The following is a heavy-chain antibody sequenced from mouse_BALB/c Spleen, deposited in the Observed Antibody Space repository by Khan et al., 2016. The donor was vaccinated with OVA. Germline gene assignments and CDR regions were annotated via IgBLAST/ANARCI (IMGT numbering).Heavy chain of an antibody. Sequence: EVQLQESGPSLVKPSQTLSLTCSVTGDSITSGYWNWIRKFPGNKLEYMGYIIYTGYTYYNPSLKSRISITRHTSKNQYYLQLNSGTDEDTATYDCARSTYRYAFVYWGQGTLVTVSA. CDR1: GDSITSGY. J-gene: IGHJ3*01. V-gene: IGHV3-8*02. D-gene: IGHD2-14*01. CDR3: ARSTYRYAFVY. CDR2: IIYTGYT.